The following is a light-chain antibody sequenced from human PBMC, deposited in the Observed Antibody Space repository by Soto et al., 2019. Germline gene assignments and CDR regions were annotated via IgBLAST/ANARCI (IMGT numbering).Light chain of an antibody. J-gene: IGLJ1*01. CDR3: SSYAGGNNYV. Sequence: QSVLTQPPSASGSPGQSVTISCTGTSSDVGGYKCVSWYQQYPGKAPKLMIYVVSKRPSGVPDRFSGSKSGNTASLTVSGIQAEDEADYYCSSYAGGNNYVFGTGTKVTV. CDR1: SSDVGGYKC. CDR2: VVS. V-gene: IGLV2-8*01.